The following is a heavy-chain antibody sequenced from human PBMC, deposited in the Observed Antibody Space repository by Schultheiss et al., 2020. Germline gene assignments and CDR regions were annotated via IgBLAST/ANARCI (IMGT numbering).Heavy chain of an antibody. CDR1: GASISDTTDY. CDR3: AKDVFGSPSGFDY. CDR2: IYYSGST. D-gene: IGHD3-10*01. V-gene: IGHV4-39*07. Sequence: SETLSLTCSVSGASISDTTDYWGWIRQPPGKGLEWIGSIYYSGSTNYNPSLKSRVTISVDTSKNQFSLKLSSVTAADTAVYYCAKDVFGSPSGFDYWGQGTLVTVSS. J-gene: IGHJ4*02.